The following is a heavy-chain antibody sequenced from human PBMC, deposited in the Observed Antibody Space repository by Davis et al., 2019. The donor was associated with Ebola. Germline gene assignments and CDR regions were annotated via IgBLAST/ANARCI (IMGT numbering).Heavy chain of an antibody. CDR1: GFTFSSYG. D-gene: IGHD3-10*01. J-gene: IGHJ6*02. CDR3: VGGSGSYYSYGMDV. Sequence: HTGGSLRLSCATSGFTFSSYGMHWVRQAPGKGLVWVSRIKSDGSTKSYADSVKGRFTISRDNAKNTLYLQMNSLRAEDTAVYYCVGGSGSYYSYGMDVWGQGTTVTVSS. CDR2: IKSDGSTK. V-gene: IGHV3-74*01.